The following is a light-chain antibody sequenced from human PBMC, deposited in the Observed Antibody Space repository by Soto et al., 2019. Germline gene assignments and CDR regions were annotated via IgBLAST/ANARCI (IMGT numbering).Light chain of an antibody. CDR2: DVS. CDR1: SSDVGTYNY. V-gene: IGLV2-14*03. Sequence: QSVLTQSASVSGSPGQSITISCTGTSSDVGTYNYVSWYQQHPGRAPKLLIYDVSNRPSGVSNRFPGSKSGNTASLTISGLQAEDEADYYCSSFTSTYTYVFGTGTXVTVL. CDR3: SSFTSTYTYV. J-gene: IGLJ1*01.